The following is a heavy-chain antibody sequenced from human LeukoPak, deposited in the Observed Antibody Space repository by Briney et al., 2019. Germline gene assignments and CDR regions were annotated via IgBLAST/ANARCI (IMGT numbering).Heavy chain of an antibody. CDR1: GGSISSYF. CDR3: ARADPSSFYYESSPLSLGH. Sequence: SETLSLTCTVSGGSISSYFWSWIRQPPGKGLEWIGYIYYGGSTNYNPSLKSRVTISVDTSKNQFSLKLTSVTAADTAVYYCARADPSSFYYESSPLSLGHWGPGTLVTVSS. D-gene: IGHD3-22*01. J-gene: IGHJ1*01. CDR2: IYYGGST. V-gene: IGHV4-59*01.